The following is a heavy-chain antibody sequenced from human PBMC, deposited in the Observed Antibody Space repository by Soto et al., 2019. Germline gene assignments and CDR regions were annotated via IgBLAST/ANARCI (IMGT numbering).Heavy chain of an antibody. V-gene: IGHV1-2*04. CDR3: AGRCEGTNCLGHFDY. D-gene: IGHD2-2*01. Sequence: ASVKVSCKASGYTLTGYYMHWVRQAPGQGLEWMGWINPNSGGTNYAQKFQGWVTMTRDTSISTAYMELNSLRSEDTAVYYCAGRCEGTNCLGHFDYWGQGTLVTVSS. CDR1: GYTLTGYY. CDR2: INPNSGGT. J-gene: IGHJ4*02.